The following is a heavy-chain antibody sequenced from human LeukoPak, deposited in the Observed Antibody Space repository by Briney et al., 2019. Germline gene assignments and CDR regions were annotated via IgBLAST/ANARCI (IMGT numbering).Heavy chain of an antibody. D-gene: IGHD3-22*01. Sequence: SVKVSCKASGGTFSSYAISWVRQAPGQGLEWMGRIIPILGIANYAQKFQGRVTITTDKSTSTAYMELSSLRSEDTAVYYCARSTYYYDSSGYSGAFDIWGQGTMVTVSS. CDR3: ARSTYYYDSSGYSGAFDI. CDR1: GGTFSSYA. CDR2: IIPILGIA. J-gene: IGHJ3*02. V-gene: IGHV1-69*04.